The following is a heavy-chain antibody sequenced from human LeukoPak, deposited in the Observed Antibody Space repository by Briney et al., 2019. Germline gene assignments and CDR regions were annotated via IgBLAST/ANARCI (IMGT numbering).Heavy chain of an antibody. CDR1: GFTFSSYS. D-gene: IGHD5-18*01. V-gene: IGHV3-21*01. J-gene: IGHJ6*04. Sequence: KPGGSLRLSCAASGFTFSSYSMNWDRQAPGKGLEWVSSISSSSTYIYYADSVKGRYTKSRDNAKNSLYLQMNSLRVEDTAVYYCARGGYSYGYDDYYGMDVWGESTADPVSS. CDR3: ARGGYSYGYDDYYGMDV. CDR2: ISSSSTYI.